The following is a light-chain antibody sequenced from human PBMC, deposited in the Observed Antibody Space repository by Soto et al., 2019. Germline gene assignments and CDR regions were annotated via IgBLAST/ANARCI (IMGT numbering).Light chain of an antibody. CDR3: NSYGVNTNVV. CDR1: ISNSGSNY. CDR2: EVS. V-gene: IGLV1-47*01. J-gene: IGLJ2*01. Sequence: QSVLTQPPSASGTPGQRVTISCSGSISNSGSNYVYWYQQHPGKAPKILIYEVSKRASGFPDRFSGSKSGNTAALAVSGLQPGYEADYYCNSYGVNTNVVFGGGTKLTVL.